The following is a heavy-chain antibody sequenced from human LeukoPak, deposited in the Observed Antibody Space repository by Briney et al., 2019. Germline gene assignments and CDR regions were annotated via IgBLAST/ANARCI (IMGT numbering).Heavy chain of an antibody. J-gene: IGHJ4*02. D-gene: IGHD2-15*01. CDR3: TTFLAVGYCSGGSCYAIPFDY. V-gene: IGHV3-15*01. CDR1: GFTFSNAW. Sequence: GGSLRLSCAASGFTFSNAWMSWVRQAPGKGLEWVGRIKSKTDGGTTDYVAPVKGRFTISRDDSKNTLYLQMNSLKTEDTAVYYCTTFLAVGYCSGGSCYAIPFDYWGQGTLVTVSS. CDR2: IKSKTDGGTT.